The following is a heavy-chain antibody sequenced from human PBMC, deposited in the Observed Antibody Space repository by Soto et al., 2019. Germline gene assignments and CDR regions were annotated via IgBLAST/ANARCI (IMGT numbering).Heavy chain of an antibody. CDR1: GYTFTSYG. V-gene: IGHV1-18*04. CDR3: ARVGGNSCSSSHHDAFDI. Sequence: ASVKVSCKASGYTFTSYGISWVRQAPGQGLEWMGWISAYNGNTNYAQKLQGRVTMTTDTSTSTAYMELRSLRSDDTAVYYCARVGGNSCSSSHHDAFDIWGQGTMVTVSS. D-gene: IGHD6-13*01. J-gene: IGHJ3*02. CDR2: ISAYNGNT.